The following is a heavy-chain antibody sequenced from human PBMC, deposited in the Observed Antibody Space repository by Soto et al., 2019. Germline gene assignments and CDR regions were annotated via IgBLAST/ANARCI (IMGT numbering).Heavy chain of an antibody. J-gene: IGHJ4*02. V-gene: IGHV5-51*01. Sequence: GESLRISKKGVGGKITDLWSGRVSKIPGKGLEWMGIIYPGDSDTRYSPSFQGQVTISADKSISTAYLQWSSLKASDTAMYYCARQDDIGYSSSWYLGYWGQGTLVTVSS. CDR3: ARQDDIGYSSSWYLGY. D-gene: IGHD6-13*01. CDR2: IYPGDSDT. CDR1: GGKITDLW.